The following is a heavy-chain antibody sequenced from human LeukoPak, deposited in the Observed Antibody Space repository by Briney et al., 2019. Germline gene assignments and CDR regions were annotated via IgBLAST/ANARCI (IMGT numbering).Heavy chain of an antibody. CDR2: IYYSGST. CDR3: ARAKKAVAGFFDY. CDR1: GDSLSGFY. J-gene: IGHJ4*02. Sequence: SETLSLTSTVSGDSLSGFYWSWIRQPPGKRLEWIGYIYYSGSTNYNPSLKSRLPISIDTSKNQLSLKLSSVTVADTAVYYCARAKKAVAGFFDYWGRGTLVTVSS. D-gene: IGHD6-19*01. V-gene: IGHV4-59*01.